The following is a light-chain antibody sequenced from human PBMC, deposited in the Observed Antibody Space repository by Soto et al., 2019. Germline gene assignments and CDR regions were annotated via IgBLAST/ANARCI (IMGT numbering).Light chain of an antibody. Sequence: DIVMTQSPDSLAVSLGERATINCKSSQSVLYSSNSKNYLAWYQQKPGQSPKLLIYWASTRESGVPDRFSGSGSGTHFTLTISGLQTEDAAVYYCQQYYTTVTFGGGTKVQIK. V-gene: IGKV4-1*01. CDR1: QSVLYSSNSKNY. J-gene: IGKJ4*01. CDR3: QQYYTTVT. CDR2: WAS.